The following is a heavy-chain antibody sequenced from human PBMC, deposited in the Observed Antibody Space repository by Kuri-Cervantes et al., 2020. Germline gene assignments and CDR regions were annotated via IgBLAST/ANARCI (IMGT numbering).Heavy chain of an antibody. CDR1: GGSISSYY. V-gene: IGHV4-59*01. CDR3: AAGGIAARYYYYMDV. Sequence: SETLSLTCTVSGGSISSYYWSWIRQPPGKGLEWIRYIYYSGSTNYNPSLKSRVTISVDTSKNQFSLKLSSVTAADTAVYYCAAGGIAARYYYYMDVWGKGTTVTVSS. D-gene: IGHD6-6*01. J-gene: IGHJ6*03. CDR2: IYYSGST.